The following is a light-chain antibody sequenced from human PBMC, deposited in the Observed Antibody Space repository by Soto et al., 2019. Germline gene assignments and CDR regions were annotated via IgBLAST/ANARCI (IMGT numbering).Light chain of an antibody. V-gene: IGLV2-14*01. J-gene: IGLJ2*01. Sequence: QSALTQPASVSGSPGQSITISCTGTSSDVGGYNYVSWYQQHPGEAPKLMIYDVNNRPSGVSNRFSGSKSGNTASLTISGLQAEDEADYYCNSYTSSSTLVFGGGTKLTVL. CDR3: NSYTSSSTLV. CDR1: SSDVGGYNY. CDR2: DVN.